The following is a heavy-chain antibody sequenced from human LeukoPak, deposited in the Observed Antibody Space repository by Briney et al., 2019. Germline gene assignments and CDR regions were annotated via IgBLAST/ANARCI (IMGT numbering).Heavy chain of an antibody. CDR1: GFTFSSYG. V-gene: IGHV3-33*06. CDR3: AKDIVLMVYAIFYYYCMDV. Sequence: GGSLRLSCAASGFTFSSYGMHWVRQAPGKGLEWVAVIWYDGSNKYYADSVKGRFTISRDNSKNTLYLQMNSLRAEDTAVYYCAKDIVLMVYAIFYYYCMDVWGKGTTVTVSS. CDR2: IWYDGSNK. D-gene: IGHD2-8*01. J-gene: IGHJ6*03.